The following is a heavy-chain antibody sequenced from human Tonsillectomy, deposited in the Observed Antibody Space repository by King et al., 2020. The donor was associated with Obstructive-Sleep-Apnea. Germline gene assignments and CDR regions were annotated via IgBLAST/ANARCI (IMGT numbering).Heavy chain of an antibody. Sequence: VQLVESGGVVVQPGGSLRLSCAASGFTFDDYTMHWVRQAPGKGVEWVSLISWDGVSTYYADSVKGRFTISRDNSKNSLYLQMNSLRTEDTALYYCAKDNMVRGASYYYYYGMDVWGQGTTVTVSS. CDR3: AKDNMVRGASYYYYYGMDV. J-gene: IGHJ6*02. CDR1: GFTFDDYT. CDR2: ISWDGVST. V-gene: IGHV3-43*01. D-gene: IGHD3-10*01.